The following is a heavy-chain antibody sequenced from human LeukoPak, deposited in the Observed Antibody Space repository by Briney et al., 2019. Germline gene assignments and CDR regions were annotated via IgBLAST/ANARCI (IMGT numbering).Heavy chain of an antibody. CDR3: ARAPGSVAARPYYFDY. V-gene: IGHV3-20*03. Sequence: PGGSLRLSFAASGSTSVVSAVSGVRQAPGKGREWVSGINWNGGSTGYADSVKGRFTISRDNAKNSLYLQMNSLRAEDTALYYCARAPGSVAARPYYFDYWGQGTLVTVSS. J-gene: IGHJ4*02. CDR1: GSTSVVSA. D-gene: IGHD6-6*01. CDR2: INWNGGST.